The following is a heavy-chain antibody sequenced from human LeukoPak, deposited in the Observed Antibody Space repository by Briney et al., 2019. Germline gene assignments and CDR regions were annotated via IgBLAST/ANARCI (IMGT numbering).Heavy chain of an antibody. Sequence: SETLSLTCTVSGGSISSSFYYWGWIRQPPGKGLEWIGYIYHSGSTYYNPSLKSRVTISVDRSKNQCSLKLSSVTAADTAVYYCARAAYSGYDRYWYFDLWGRGTLVTVSS. J-gene: IGHJ2*01. D-gene: IGHD5-12*01. CDR3: ARAAYSGYDRYWYFDL. V-gene: IGHV4-39*07. CDR2: IYHSGST. CDR1: GGSISSSFYY.